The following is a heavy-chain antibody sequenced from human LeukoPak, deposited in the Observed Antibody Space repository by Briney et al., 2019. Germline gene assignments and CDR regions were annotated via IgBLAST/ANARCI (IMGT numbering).Heavy chain of an antibody. J-gene: IGHJ4*02. CDR1: GGTFSSYA. CDR3: ARVRYYYGSGSYYDY. CDR2: IIPIFGTA. D-gene: IGHD3-10*01. Sequence: GASVKVSCKASGGTFSSYAISWVRQAPGQGLEWMGGIIPIFGTANYAQKFQGRVTITADESTSTAYMELSSLRSEDTAVYYCARVRYYYGSGSYYDYWGQGTLVTVSS. V-gene: IGHV1-69*13.